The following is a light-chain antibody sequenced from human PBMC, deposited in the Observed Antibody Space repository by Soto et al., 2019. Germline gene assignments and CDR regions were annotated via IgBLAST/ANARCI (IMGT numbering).Light chain of an antibody. CDR2: DAF. V-gene: IGKV3-11*01. CDR1: QSVGSY. Sequence: EIVLTQSPATLSLSPGERATLSCRASQSVGSYLAWYQQKPGQAPRLLIYDAFNRFTGTPARFSGSGSGTDFTLSIGNLEPEDSAIYYCQQRSSWPLTFGGGTKVEIK. CDR3: QQRSSWPLT. J-gene: IGKJ4*01.